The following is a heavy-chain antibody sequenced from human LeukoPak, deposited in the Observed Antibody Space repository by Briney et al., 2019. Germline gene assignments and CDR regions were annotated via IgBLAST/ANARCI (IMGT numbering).Heavy chain of an antibody. CDR1: GGSISSTNW. CDR3: ARESGAFSPFGY. CDR2: ISLSGVT. Sequence: SGTLSLTCGVSGGSISSTNWWSWVRQPPGQGLEWIGEISLSGVTNYNPSLKSRVTMSLDRSKNHLSLTLTSVTAADTAVYYCARESGAFSPFGYWGQGTLVTVSS. J-gene: IGHJ4*02. D-gene: IGHD1-26*01. V-gene: IGHV4-4*02.